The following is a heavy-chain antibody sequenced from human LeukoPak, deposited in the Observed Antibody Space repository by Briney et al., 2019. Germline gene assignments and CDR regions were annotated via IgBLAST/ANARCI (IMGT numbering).Heavy chain of an antibody. CDR1: GGSFSGYY. Sequence: SETLSLTCAVYGGSFSGYYWSWIRQPPGKGLEWIGEINHSGSTNYNPSLKSRVTISVDTSKNQFSLKLSSVTAADTAVYYCARPIVVVPAARGYYMDVWGKGTTVTASS. V-gene: IGHV4-34*01. D-gene: IGHD2-2*01. CDR2: INHSGST. CDR3: ARPIVVVPAARGYYMDV. J-gene: IGHJ6*03.